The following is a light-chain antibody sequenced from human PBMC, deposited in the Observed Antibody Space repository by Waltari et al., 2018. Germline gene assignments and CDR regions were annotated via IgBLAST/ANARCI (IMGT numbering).Light chain of an antibody. J-gene: IGKJ1*01. CDR3: QQYYNWPRT. CDR1: QSVGNN. CDR2: GAS. V-gene: IGKV3D-15*01. Sequence: EIVMTQSPATLSVSPGERATLSCRASQSVGNNLVWYQHKPGQAPRLLMYGASIRSVDVPSRFSGSGSGTEFTLTISGLQSEDFALYYCQQYYNWPRTFGQGTKVEIK.